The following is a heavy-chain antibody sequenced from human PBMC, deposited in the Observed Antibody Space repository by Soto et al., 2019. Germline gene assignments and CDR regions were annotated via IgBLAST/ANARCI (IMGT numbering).Heavy chain of an antibody. J-gene: IGHJ4*02. CDR2: ISWNSGSI. CDR1: GFTFDDYA. V-gene: IGHV3-9*01. Sequence: GGSLRLSCAASGFTFDDYAMHWVRQAPGKGLEWVSGISWNSGSIGYADSVKGRFTISRDNAKNSLYLQKNSLRAEDTAVYYCAKDGRLYGSGSYPFDYWGQGTLVTVSS. D-gene: IGHD3-10*01. CDR3: AKDGRLYGSGSYPFDY.